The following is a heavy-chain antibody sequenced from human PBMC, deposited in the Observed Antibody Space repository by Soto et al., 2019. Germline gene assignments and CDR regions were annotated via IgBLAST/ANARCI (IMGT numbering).Heavy chain of an antibody. Sequence: QVQLVQSGAEVKKPGASVKVTCKAHGYTFTRYDINWVRQATGQGFEWMGWMNPNSGNTGYAQKFQGRVNLTRNTSISTAYMELSSLRSEDTAVYYCARGGGWLQPYNWFDPWGQGTLVTVSS. CDR1: GYTFTRYD. D-gene: IGHD5-12*01. CDR3: ARGGGWLQPYNWFDP. J-gene: IGHJ5*02. V-gene: IGHV1-8*01. CDR2: MNPNSGNT.